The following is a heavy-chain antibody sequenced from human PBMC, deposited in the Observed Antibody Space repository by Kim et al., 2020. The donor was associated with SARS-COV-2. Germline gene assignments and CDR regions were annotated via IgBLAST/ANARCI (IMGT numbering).Heavy chain of an antibody. CDR3: AREGGITLVRGEDGLLAE. CDR2: VSYDGRIK. CDR1: GFTFSKFG. D-gene: IGHD3-10*01. V-gene: IGHV3-30*03. J-gene: IGHJ4*02. Sequence: GGSLRLSCAASGFTFSKFGIHWVRQAPGKGLEWVAVVSYDGRIKYYADAVKGRFAITRDNSEKTAYLQMTSPTIADTAVYFCAREGGITLVRGEDGLLAEWGEGTLVTVSS.